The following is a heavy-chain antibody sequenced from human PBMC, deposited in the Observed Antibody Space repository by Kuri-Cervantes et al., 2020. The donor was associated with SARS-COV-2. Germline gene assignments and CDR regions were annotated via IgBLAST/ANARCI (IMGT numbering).Heavy chain of an antibody. J-gene: IGHJ4*02. CDR1: GFIVSDNY. CDR2: IYSSGST. Sequence: ETLSLTCAASGFIVSDNYMSWVRQAPGKVLEWVSIIYSSGSTYYADPVKGRFTISRDNSKNTVYLQMNSLRAEDTAVYYCARDLFYDGGGYPAYWDQGTLVTVSS. CDR3: ARDLFYDGGGYPAY. V-gene: IGHV3-53*01. D-gene: IGHD3-22*01.